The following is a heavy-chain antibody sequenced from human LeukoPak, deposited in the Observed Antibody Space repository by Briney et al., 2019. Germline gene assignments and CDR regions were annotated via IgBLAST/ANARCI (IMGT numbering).Heavy chain of an antibody. Sequence: PGGSLRLSCAASGFTFSNYWMTWVRQAPGKGLEWVANIKQDGTEKYYVDSVKGRFTISRDNAENSLYLQMNSLRAEDTAVYYCTKEWSIVGGDGGDYWFDPWGQGTLVTVSS. CDR2: IKQDGTEK. D-gene: IGHD2-21*02. V-gene: IGHV3-7*03. CDR1: GFTFSNYW. J-gene: IGHJ5*02. CDR3: TKEWSIVGGDGGDYWFDP.